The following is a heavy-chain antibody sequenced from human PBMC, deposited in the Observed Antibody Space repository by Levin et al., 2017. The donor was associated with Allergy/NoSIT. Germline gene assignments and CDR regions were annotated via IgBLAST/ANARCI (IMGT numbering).Heavy chain of an antibody. J-gene: IGHJ4*02. Sequence: SETLSLTCTVSGGSVSSGDCQWTWIRQSPGKGLEWIGSISHSGSTYYTPSLKSRISISVDASTNQFSLKLSSVTASDTAVYYCARDYYDSSGSYFRTFDYWGQGSLVTVSS. CDR2: ISHSGST. D-gene: IGHD3-22*01. CDR1: GGSVSSGDCQ. CDR3: ARDYYDSSGSYFRTFDY. V-gene: IGHV4-30-4*01.